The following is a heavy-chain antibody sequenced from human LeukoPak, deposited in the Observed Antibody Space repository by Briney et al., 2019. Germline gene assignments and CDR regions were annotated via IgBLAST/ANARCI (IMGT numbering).Heavy chain of an antibody. Sequence: GGSLRLSCAASGFTFNYFWMHWVRQVPGKGLVWVSGINNDGTATYYADSVKGCFTISRDNAKNTVYLQMNGLRAEDMTVYYCATVSEYWGQGTLVTVSS. CDR3: ATVSEY. CDR2: INNDGTAT. V-gene: IGHV3-74*01. J-gene: IGHJ4*02. CDR1: GFTFNYFW.